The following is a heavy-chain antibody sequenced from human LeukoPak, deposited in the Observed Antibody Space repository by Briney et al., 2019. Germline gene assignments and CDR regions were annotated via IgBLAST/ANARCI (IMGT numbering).Heavy chain of an antibody. J-gene: IGHJ3*02. V-gene: IGHV1-58*01. CDR3: AVPGGGLYSSGSFDI. Sequence: GASVKVSCKASGFTFTSSAVQWVRQARGQRLEWIGWIVVGSGNTNYAQKFQERVTITRDMSTSTAYMELSSLRSEDTAVYYCAVPGGGLYSSGSFDIWGQGTMVTVSS. CDR2: IVVGSGNT. CDR1: GFTFTSSA. D-gene: IGHD6-19*01.